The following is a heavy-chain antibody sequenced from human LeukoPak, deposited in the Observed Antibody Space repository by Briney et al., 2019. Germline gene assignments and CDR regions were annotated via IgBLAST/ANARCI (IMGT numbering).Heavy chain of an antibody. CDR1: GYTLNKFG. J-gene: IGHJ4*02. CDR2: INTYNGNT. D-gene: IGHD6-13*01. CDR3: ARDTPQHLKRFDY. V-gene: IGHV1-18*01. Sequence: GASAKVSCKASGYTLNKFGMSWVRQAPGQGLEWLGWINTYNGNTKLGEKFQGRVTMTTDTSTSTVYMELTSLRTDDTAVYFCARDTPQHLKRFDYWGQGTLVTVSS.